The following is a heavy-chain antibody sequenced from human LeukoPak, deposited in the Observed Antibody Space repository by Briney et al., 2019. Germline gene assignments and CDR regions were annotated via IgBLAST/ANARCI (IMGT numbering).Heavy chain of an antibody. Sequence: SETLSLTCTVSGGSISSYYWSWIRQPPGKGLEWIGYIYYSGSTNYNPSLKSRVTISVDTSKNQFSLKLSSVTAADTAVYYCARLLDWFDRGGEGTLVTVSS. CDR2: IYYSGST. CDR3: ARLLDWFDR. V-gene: IGHV4-59*08. D-gene: IGHD2-8*02. CDR1: GGSISSYY. J-gene: IGHJ5*02.